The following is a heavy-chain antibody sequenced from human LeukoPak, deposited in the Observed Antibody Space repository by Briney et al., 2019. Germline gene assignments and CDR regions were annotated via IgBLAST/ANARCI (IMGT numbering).Heavy chain of an antibody. CDR2: IYYSGST. V-gene: IGHV4-39*01. CDR1: GGSISSSSYY. Sequence: SETLSLTCSVSGGSISSSSYYWGCIRQPPGKGLEWIGSIYYSGSTYYNPSLKSRVTISVDTSKNHFSLKLTSVTAADTAVFYCARHVDLGYYDSSPYLLYSPSWYFDLWGRGTLVTVSS. CDR3: ARHVDLGYYDSSPYLLYSPSWYFDL. D-gene: IGHD3-22*01. J-gene: IGHJ2*01.